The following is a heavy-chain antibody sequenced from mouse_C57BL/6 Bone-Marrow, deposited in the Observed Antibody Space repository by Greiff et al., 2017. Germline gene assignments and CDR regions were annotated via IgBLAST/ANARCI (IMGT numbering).Heavy chain of an antibody. CDR1: GYTFTDYY. CDR2: IYPGSGNT. J-gene: IGHJ1*03. D-gene: IGHD1-1*01. CDR3: ARGEYYGSSYWYFDV. V-gene: IGHV1-76*01. Sequence: VQLQQSGAELVRPGASVKLSCKASGYTFTDYYINWVKQRPGQGLEWIARIYPGSGNTYYNEKFKGKATLTAEKSSSTAYMQLSSLTSEDSAVYFCARGEYYGSSYWYFDVWGTGTTVTVSS.